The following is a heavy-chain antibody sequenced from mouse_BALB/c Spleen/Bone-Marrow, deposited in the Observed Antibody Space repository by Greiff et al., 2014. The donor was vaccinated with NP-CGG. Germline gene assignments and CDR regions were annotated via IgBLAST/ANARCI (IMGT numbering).Heavy chain of an antibody. CDR2: INPYNDAT. CDR3: AREGVDYFDY. CDR1: GYTFTSSV. V-gene: IGHV1-14*01. Sequence: EVQLQQSGPELVKPGASVKMSCTASGYTFTSSVIHWVKQKPGQGLEWIGYINPYNDATKFNERFKGKATLTSDKSSSTAYMVLSSLTSEDSAVYYCAREGVDYFDYWGQGTTLTVSS. J-gene: IGHJ2*01.